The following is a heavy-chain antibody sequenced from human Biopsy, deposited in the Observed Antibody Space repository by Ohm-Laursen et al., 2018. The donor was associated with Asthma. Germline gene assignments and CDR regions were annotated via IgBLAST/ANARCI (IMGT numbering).Heavy chain of an antibody. Sequence: SLRLSCTASGFTFSSYGMHWVRQAPGKGLEWVAVIWYDGSNKYYADSVKGRFTISRDNSKNTLYLQMNSPRAEDTAVHYCARSIYDFWSGYYGMDVWGQGTTVTVSS. CDR2: IWYDGSNK. CDR1: GFTFSSYG. J-gene: IGHJ6*02. V-gene: IGHV3-33*01. D-gene: IGHD3-3*01. CDR3: ARSIYDFWSGYYGMDV.